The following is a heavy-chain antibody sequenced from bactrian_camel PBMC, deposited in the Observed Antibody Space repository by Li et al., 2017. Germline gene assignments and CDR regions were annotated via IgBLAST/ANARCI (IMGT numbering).Heavy chain of an antibody. CDR2: IYPDRDRT. CDR3: TSYRRVVSGGEAGQYNY. V-gene: IGHV3-2*01. D-gene: IGHD2*01. J-gene: IGHJ4*01. Sequence: HVQLVESGGRLVQPGGSLNLSCVASEFTSGFTFNSYYMTWSRQRPGEGLEWVASIYPDRDRTDYGDSVKGRFTTSGDNAKNTLYLQLDSLKTEDAAMYYCTSYRRVVSGGEAGQYNYWGQGTQVTVS. CDR1: EFTSGFTFNSYY.